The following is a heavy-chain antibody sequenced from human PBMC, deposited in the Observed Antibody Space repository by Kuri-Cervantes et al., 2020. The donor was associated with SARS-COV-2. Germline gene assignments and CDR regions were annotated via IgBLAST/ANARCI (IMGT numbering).Heavy chain of an antibody. J-gene: IGHJ5*02. D-gene: IGHD6-19*01. V-gene: IGHV4-59*08. CDR1: GGSITSHN. CDR2: LDYSGNT. CDR3: ARLASIPVAGKGYWFDP. Sequence: GSLRLSCTVSGGSITSHNWSWIRQPPGKGLEWIGYLDYSGNTNYNPSLRSRATISVDTSKKQFSLQLSSVTAADTAVYYCARLASIPVAGKGYWFDPWGQGTLVTVSS.